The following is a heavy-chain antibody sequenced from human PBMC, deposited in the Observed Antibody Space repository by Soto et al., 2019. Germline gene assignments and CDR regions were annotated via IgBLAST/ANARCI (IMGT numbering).Heavy chain of an antibody. J-gene: IGHJ4*02. D-gene: IGHD2-2*01. Sequence: AASVKVSCKASGGTFSSYAISWVRQAPGQGLEWMGGIIPIFDTANYAQKFQGRVTITADKSTSTAYMELSSLRSEDTAVYYCARVGCSSTSCSLAVPLDYWGQGTLVTVSS. CDR1: GGTFSSYA. V-gene: IGHV1-69*06. CDR2: IIPIFDTA. CDR3: ARVGCSSTSCSLAVPLDY.